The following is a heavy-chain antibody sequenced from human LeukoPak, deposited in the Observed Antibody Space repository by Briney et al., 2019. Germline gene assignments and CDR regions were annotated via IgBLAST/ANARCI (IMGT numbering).Heavy chain of an antibody. CDR1: GFTFDDYA. CDR2: ISWNSGSI. J-gene: IGHJ4*02. CDR3: AXXXXXXLSXXXDY. Sequence: XAXXGFTFDDYAMHWVRQAPGKGLEWVSGISWNSGSIGXADSVKGRFTISRDNAKNSLYLQMNSLRAEDMALYYCAXXXXXXLSXXXDYWGQXTXVTVSS. V-gene: IGHV3-9*03.